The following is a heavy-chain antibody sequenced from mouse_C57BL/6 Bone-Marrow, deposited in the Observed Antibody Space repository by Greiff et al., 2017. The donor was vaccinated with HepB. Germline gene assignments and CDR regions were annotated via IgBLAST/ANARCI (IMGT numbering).Heavy chain of an antibody. CDR2: ISDGGSYN. V-gene: IGHV5-4*01. D-gene: IGHD1-1*01. CDR1: GFSFSSYA. J-gene: IGHJ3*01. CDR3: ARDYYYGSSYLFAY. Sequence: EVMLVESGGGLVKPGGSLKLSCAASGFSFSSYAMSWVRQTPEKRLEWVATISDGGSYNYYPDNVKGRFTISRDNDKNNLYLQMSHLKSDDTAMYYCARDYYYGSSYLFAYWGQGTLVTVSA.